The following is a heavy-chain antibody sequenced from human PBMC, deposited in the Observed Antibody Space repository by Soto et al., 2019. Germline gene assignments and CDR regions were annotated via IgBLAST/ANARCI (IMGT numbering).Heavy chain of an antibody. J-gene: IGHJ6*02. CDR2: ISYDGSNK. D-gene: IGHD5-18*01. CDR3: AKDEAYSYGYNYYYYGMDV. V-gene: IGHV3-30*18. Sequence: PGGSMRLSCAASGFTFSSYGMHWVRQAPGKGLEWVALISYDGSNKYYADSVKGRFTISRDNSKNTPYLQMNSLRADDTAVYYCAKDEAYSYGYNYYYYGMDVWGQGTTVTVS. CDR1: GFTFSSYG.